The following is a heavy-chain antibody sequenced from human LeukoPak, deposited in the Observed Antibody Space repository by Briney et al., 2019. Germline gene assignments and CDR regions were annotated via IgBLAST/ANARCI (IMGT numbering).Heavy chain of an antibody. CDR2: IYYSGST. CDR3: ARQRSSGWYLFDY. J-gene: IGHJ4*02. Sequence: SETLSLTCTVSGGSISSSSYYWGWIRQPPGKGLEWIGSIYYSGSTYYNPSLKSRVTISVDTSKNQFSLKLSSVTAADTAVYYCARQRSSGWYLFDYWGQGTLVTVSS. V-gene: IGHV4-39*01. CDR1: GGSISSSSYY. D-gene: IGHD6-19*01.